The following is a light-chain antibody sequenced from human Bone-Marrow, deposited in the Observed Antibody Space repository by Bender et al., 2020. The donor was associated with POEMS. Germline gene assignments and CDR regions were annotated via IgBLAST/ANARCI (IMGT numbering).Light chain of an antibody. V-gene: IGLV7-46*01. J-gene: IGLJ3*02. CDR3: LLSYDGGFWV. CDR2: DTT. CDR1: TGTVTSGHY. Sequence: QAVVTQEPSLTVSPGGTVTLTCGSSTGTVTSGHYAYWFQKKPGQAPTTLIYDTTKKRSWTPARFSGSLLGDKAALTLSGAQPEDESEYYCLLSYDGGFWVFGGGTKLTVL.